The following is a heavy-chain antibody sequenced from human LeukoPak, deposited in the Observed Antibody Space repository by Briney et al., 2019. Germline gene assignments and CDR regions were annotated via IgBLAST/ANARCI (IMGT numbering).Heavy chain of an antibody. J-gene: IGHJ6*03. CDR1: GFTFSSYA. CDR3: AKDPRYCSSTSCYLGDYYYYYYIDV. Sequence: GGSLRLSCAASGFTFSSYAMSWVRQAPGKGLEWVSAISGSGGSTYYADSVKGRFTISRDNSKNTLYLQMNSLRAEDTAVYYCAKDPRYCSSTSCYLGDYYYYYYIDVWGKGTTVTVSS. V-gene: IGHV3-23*01. D-gene: IGHD2-2*01. CDR2: ISGSGGST.